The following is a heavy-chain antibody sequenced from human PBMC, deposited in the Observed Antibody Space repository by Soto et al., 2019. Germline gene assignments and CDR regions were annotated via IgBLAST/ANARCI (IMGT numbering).Heavy chain of an antibody. Sequence: EVQLVESGGGLVQPGGSLRLSCAASGFTVSSNYMSWVRQAPGKGLEWVSVIYSGGSTYYADSVKGRFTISRDNSKNTLYLQMNSLRAEDTAVYYCAREGGTYYYDSSGYALIWGQGTMVTVSS. CDR1: GFTVSSNY. V-gene: IGHV3-66*01. D-gene: IGHD3-22*01. J-gene: IGHJ3*02. CDR2: IYSGGST. CDR3: AREGGTYYYDSSGYALI.